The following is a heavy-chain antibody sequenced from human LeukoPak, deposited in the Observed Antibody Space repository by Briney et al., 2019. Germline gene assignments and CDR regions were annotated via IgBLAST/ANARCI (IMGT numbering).Heavy chain of an antibody. J-gene: IGHJ6*03. CDR3: ARVGYYGSGNTYYMDV. CDR2: IIPIFGTA. D-gene: IGHD3-10*01. CDR1: GGTFSSYA. Sequence: SVKVSCKAFGGTFSSYAISWVRQAPGQGLEWMGGIIPIFGTANYAQKFQGRVTITADESTSTAYMELSSLRSEDTAVYYCARVGYYGSGNTYYMDVWGKGTTVTVSS. V-gene: IGHV1-69*13.